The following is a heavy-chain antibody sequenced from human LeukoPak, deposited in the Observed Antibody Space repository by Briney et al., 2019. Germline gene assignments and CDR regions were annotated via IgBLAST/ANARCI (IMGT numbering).Heavy chain of an antibody. CDR1: GGSISSYY. D-gene: IGHD4-23*01. CDR3: ARARPGYGGNYYFDY. CDR2: IYYSGST. J-gene: IGHJ4*02. Sequence: SETLSLTCTVSGGSISSYYWGWIRQPPGKGLEWIGYIYYSGSTNYNPSLKSRVTISVDTSKNQFSLKLSSVTAADTAVYYCARARPGYGGNYYFDYWGQGTPVTVSS. V-gene: IGHV4-59*01.